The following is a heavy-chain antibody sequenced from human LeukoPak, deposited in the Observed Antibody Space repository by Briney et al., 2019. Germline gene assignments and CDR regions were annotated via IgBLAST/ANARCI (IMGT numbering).Heavy chain of an antibody. V-gene: IGHV1-18*01. Sequence: ASVKVSCKASGYTFGIFGISWVRQAPGQGLEWMGLISAKRGNKKYAQNLQGRVTITTDTPTSTAYMELRSLRSDDTAVYYCAGVGVVVPAAWFDPWGQGTLVTVSS. J-gene: IGHJ5*02. CDR2: ISAKRGNK. CDR1: GYTFGIFG. CDR3: AGVGVVVPAAWFDP. D-gene: IGHD2-2*01.